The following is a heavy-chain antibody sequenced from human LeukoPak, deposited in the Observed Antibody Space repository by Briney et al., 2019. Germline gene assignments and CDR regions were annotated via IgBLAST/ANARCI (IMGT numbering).Heavy chain of an antibody. CDR1: GFTFSDHY. CDR2: SRDKANSYAT. V-gene: IGHV3-72*01. CDR3: LGIVGARNY. J-gene: IGHJ4*02. Sequence: GGSLRLSCTVSGFTFSDHYMEWVRQAPGKGLEWVGRSRDKANSYATAYAASVKGRFTISRDDSKNTAYLQMNSLKTEDTAVYYCLGIVGARNYWGQGTLVTVSS. D-gene: IGHD1-26*01.